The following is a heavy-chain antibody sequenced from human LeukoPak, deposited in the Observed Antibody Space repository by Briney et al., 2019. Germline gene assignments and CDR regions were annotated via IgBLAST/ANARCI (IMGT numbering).Heavy chain of an antibody. CDR3: AREIVSSTCFDY. J-gene: IGHJ4*02. V-gene: IGHV3-33*01. D-gene: IGHD2-2*01. CDR1: GFTFSSYG. Sequence: PGGSLRLSCAASGFTFSSYGMHWVRQAPGKGLEWVAVILNDESQEKYADSVKGRFTISRDNAKNSLYLQMNSLRAEDTAVYYCAREIVSSTCFDYWGQGALVTVSS. CDR2: ILNDESQE.